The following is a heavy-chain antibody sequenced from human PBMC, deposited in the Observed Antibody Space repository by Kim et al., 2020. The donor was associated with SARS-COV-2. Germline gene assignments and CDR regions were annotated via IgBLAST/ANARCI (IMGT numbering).Heavy chain of an antibody. CDR3: ARGTYPEYQVITPTFDY. Sequence: SETLSLTCTVSGGSISSSSYYWGWIRQPPGKGLEWIGSIYYSGSTYYNPSLKSRVTISVDTSKNQFSLKLSSVTAADTAVYYCARGTYPEYQVITPTFDYWGQGTLVTVSS. CDR1: GGSISSSSYY. D-gene: IGHD3-22*01. CDR2: IYYSGST. V-gene: IGHV4-39*07. J-gene: IGHJ4*02.